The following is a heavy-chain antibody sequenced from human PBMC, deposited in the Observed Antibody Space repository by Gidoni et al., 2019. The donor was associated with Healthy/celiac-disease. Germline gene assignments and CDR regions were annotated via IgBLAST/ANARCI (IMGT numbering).Heavy chain of an antibody. Sequence: EVQLVESGGGLVQPGRSLRLSCTASGFTFGDYAMSWFRQAPGKGLGWVGFIRSKAYGGTTEYAASVKGRFTISRDDAKSIAYLQMNSLKTEDTAVYYCTRVPHIVVVIAIVNPPDYWGQGTLVTVSS. CDR1: GFTFGDYA. J-gene: IGHJ4*02. D-gene: IGHD2-21*01. V-gene: IGHV3-49*03. CDR3: TRVPHIVVVIAIVNPPDY. CDR2: IRSKAYGGTT.